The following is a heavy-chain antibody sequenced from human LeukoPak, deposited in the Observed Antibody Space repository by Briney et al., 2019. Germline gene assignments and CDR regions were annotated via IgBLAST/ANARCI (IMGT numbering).Heavy chain of an antibody. CDR1: GYTFTGYY. D-gene: IGHD6-13*01. V-gene: IGHV1-2*02. J-gene: IGHJ5*02. CDR3: ARELSSKRRDSSNAT. CDR2: INPNSGGT. Sequence: ASVKVSCKASGYTFTGYYMHWVRQAPGQGLEWIGWINPNSGGTNYAQKFQGRVTMTRDTSISTAYMELSRLRSDDTAVYYCARELSSKRRDSSNATWGQGTLVTVSS.